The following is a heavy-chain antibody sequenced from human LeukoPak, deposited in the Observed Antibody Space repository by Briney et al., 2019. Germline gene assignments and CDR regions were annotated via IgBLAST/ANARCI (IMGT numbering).Heavy chain of an antibody. V-gene: IGHV3-49*03. CDR3: TRAGYASSWPTGHWFGP. D-gene: IGHD6-13*01. CDR1: GFTFGDYC. CDR2: IRSKAYGETT. Sequence: PGGSLRLSCTSSGFTFGDYCMNWFRRAPGKGLEWVGFIRSKAYGETTEYAASVKGRFTISRDDSKSIAYLQMNSLKTEDTAVYYCTRAGYASSWPTGHWFGPWGQGTLVTVSS. J-gene: IGHJ5*02.